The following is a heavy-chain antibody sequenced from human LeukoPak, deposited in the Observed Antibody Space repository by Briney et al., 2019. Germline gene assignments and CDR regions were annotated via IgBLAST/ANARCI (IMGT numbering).Heavy chain of an antibody. CDR1: EFAFSNYW. CDR2: INSDGSST. D-gene: IGHD5-18*01. Sequence: GGSLRLSCAASEFAFSNYWMHWVRQAPGKGLVWVSRINSDGSSTRYADFVKGRFTISRDNAENTLHLQLNSLRAEDTAVYYCARARSTWLAFDVWGQGTMVTVSP. J-gene: IGHJ3*01. CDR3: ARARSTWLAFDV. V-gene: IGHV3-74*01.